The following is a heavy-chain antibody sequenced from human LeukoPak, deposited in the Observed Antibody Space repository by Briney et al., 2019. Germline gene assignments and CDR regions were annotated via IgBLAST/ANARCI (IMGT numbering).Heavy chain of an antibody. V-gene: IGHV4-34*01. CDR1: GGSFSGYY. J-gene: IGHJ6*04. CDR3: ARDSVITIFGVVSDYYYYGMDV. Sequence: SETLSLTGAVYGGSFSGYYWSWIRQPPGKGLEWIGEINHSGSTNYNPSLKSRVTISVDTSKNQFSLKLSSVTAADTAVYYCARDSVITIFGVVSDYYYYGMDVWGKGTTVTVSS. CDR2: INHSGST. D-gene: IGHD3-3*01.